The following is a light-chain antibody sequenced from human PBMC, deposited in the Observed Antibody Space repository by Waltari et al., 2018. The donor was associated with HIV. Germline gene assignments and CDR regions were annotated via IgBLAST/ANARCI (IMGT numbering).Light chain of an antibody. CDR3: QQYGSSPLT. Sequence: EIVLTQSPGTLSLSPGERATLSCRASQSVSSTYLAWYQQRPGQAPRLLIYDASSRATGIPDRISGSGSGTDFTLTISRLEPEDFAVYYCQQYGSSPLTFGQGTRLEIK. CDR2: DAS. V-gene: IGKV3-20*01. J-gene: IGKJ5*01. CDR1: QSVSSTY.